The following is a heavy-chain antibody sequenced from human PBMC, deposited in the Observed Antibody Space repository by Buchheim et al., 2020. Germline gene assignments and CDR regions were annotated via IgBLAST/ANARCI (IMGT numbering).Heavy chain of an antibody. V-gene: IGHV3-30*14. CDR3: ARESYDYVWGSYRYSAFDI. CDR2: ISYDGSNK. J-gene: IGHJ3*02. CDR1: GFTFSSYA. D-gene: IGHD3-16*02. Sequence: QVQLVESGGGVVQPGRSLRLSCAASGFTFSSYAMHWVRQAPGKGLEWVAVISYDGSNKYYADSVKGRFTISRDNSKNTPYLQMNSLRAEDTAVYYCARESYDYVWGSYRYSAFDIWGQGT.